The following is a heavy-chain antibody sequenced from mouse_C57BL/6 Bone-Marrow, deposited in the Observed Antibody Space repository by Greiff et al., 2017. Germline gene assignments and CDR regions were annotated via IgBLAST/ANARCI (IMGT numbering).Heavy chain of an antibody. J-gene: IGHJ4*01. V-gene: IGHV5-4*03. D-gene: IGHD2-1*01. Sequence: EVMLVESGGGLVKPGGSLKLSCAASGFTFSSYAMSWVRQTPEKRLEWVATISDGGSYTYYPDNVKGRFTISRDNAKNNLYLQRSHLKSEDTAMYYCARRGIYYGNDAMDYWGQGTSVTVSS. CDR2: ISDGGSYT. CDR1: GFTFSSYA. CDR3: ARRGIYYGNDAMDY.